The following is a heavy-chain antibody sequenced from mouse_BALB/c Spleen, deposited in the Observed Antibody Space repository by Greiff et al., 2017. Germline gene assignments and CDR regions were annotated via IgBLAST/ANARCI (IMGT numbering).Heavy chain of an antibody. CDR1: GYSITSDYA. CDR3: ARGLGPYAMDY. Sequence: EVQLQQSGPGLVKPSQSLSLTCTVTGYSITSDYAWNWIRQFPGNKLEWMGYISYSGSTSYNPSLKSRISITRDTSKNQFFLQLNSVTTEDTATYYCARGLGPYAMDYWGQGTSVTVSS. D-gene: IGHD4-1*01. J-gene: IGHJ4*01. V-gene: IGHV3-2*02. CDR2: ISYSGST.